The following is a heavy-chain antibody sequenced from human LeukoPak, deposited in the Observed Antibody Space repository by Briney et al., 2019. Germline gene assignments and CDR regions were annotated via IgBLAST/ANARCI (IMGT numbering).Heavy chain of an antibody. J-gene: IGHJ4*02. CDR2: IKQDGSEK. CDR1: GFTFSSYW. D-gene: IGHD3-3*01. V-gene: IGHV3-7*01. Sequence: PGGSLRLSCAASGFTFSSYWMSWVRQAPGKGLEWVANIKQDGSEKYYVDSVKGRFTISRDNAKNSLYLQMNSLRAEDTAVYYCAREDYDFWSGYYMGYWGQGTLVTVSS. CDR3: AREDYDFWSGYYMGY.